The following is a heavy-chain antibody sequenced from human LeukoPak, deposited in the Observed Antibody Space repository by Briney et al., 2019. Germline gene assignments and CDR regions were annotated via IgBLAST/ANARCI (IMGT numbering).Heavy chain of an antibody. CDR2: IYYSGST. Sequence: PSETLSLTCTVSGGSISSYYWSWIRQPPGKGLEWIGYIYYSGSTNYNPSLKSRVTISVDTSKNQFSLKLSSVTAADTAVYYCARALEPRESTYYFDYWGQGTLVTVSS. CDR1: GGSISSYY. V-gene: IGHV4-59*01. D-gene: IGHD1-1*01. CDR3: ARALEPRESTYYFDY. J-gene: IGHJ4*02.